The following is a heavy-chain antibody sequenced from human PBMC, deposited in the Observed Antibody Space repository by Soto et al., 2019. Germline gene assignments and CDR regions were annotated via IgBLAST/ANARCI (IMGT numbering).Heavy chain of an antibody. V-gene: IGHV4-59*01. D-gene: IGHD2-2*02. Sequence: SETLSLTCTVSGGSISSYYWSWIRQPPGKGLEWIGYIYYSGSTKYNPSLKSRVTISVDTSKNQFSLRLSYMTAADTAVYYCASVTRTCISTSCYRYYYGMDVWGQGTTVTVS. CDR1: GGSISSYY. CDR2: IYYSGST. CDR3: ASVTRTCISTSCYRYYYGMDV. J-gene: IGHJ6*02.